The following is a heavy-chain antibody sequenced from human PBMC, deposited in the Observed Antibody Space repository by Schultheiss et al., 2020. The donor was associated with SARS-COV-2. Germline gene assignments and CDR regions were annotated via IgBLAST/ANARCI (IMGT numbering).Heavy chain of an antibody. CDR1: GFTFSSYA. J-gene: IGHJ2*01. CDR2: ISGSGGST. D-gene: IGHD2-15*01. Sequence: GGSLRLSCAASGFTFSSYAMSWVRQAPGKGLEWFSAISGSGGSTYYADSVKGRFTISRDNSKNTLYLQMNSLRAEDTAVYYCATVVVAATPYWYFDLWGRGTLVTVSS. V-gene: IGHV3-23*01. CDR3: ATVVVAATPYWYFDL.